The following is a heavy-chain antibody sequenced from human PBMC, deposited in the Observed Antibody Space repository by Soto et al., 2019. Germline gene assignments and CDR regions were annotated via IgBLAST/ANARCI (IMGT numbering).Heavy chain of an antibody. D-gene: IGHD3-3*01. J-gene: IGHJ4*02. Sequence: LRLSCAASGFTFDDYAMHWVRQAPGKGLEWVSGITWNSRVLAYADSVKGRSTISRDNARNSLYLQMDSLRDEDTALYYCAKGRYDFWSPYYFDSWGQGTLVTVSS. CDR1: GFTFDDYA. V-gene: IGHV3-9*01. CDR3: AKGRYDFWSPYYFDS. CDR2: ITWNSRVL.